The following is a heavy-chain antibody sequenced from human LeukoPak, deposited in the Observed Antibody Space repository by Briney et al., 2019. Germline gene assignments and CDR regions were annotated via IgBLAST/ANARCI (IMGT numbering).Heavy chain of an antibody. CDR1: GFTFSNAW. CDR3: TADIVLMVYAVDY. V-gene: IGHV3-15*07. J-gene: IGHJ4*02. CDR2: IKSKTDGGTT. D-gene: IGHD2-8*01. Sequence: PGGSRRLSCAASGFTFSNAWMNWVRQAPGKGLEWVGRIKSKTDGGTTDYAAPVKGRFTISRDDSKNTLYLQMNSLKTEDTAVYYCTADIVLMVYAVDYWGQGTLVTVSS.